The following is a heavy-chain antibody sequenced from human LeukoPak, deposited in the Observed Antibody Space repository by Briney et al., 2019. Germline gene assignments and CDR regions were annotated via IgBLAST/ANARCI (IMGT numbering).Heavy chain of an antibody. CDR3: ARVRTALGWFDP. J-gene: IGHJ5*02. CDR2: IYYSGST. CDR1: GGSISSYY. Sequence: SETLSLTCTVSGGSISSYYWSWIRQPPGKGLEWIGYIYYSGSTNYNPSLKSRVTISVDTSKNQFSLKLSSVTAADTAVYYRARVRTALGWFDPWGQGTLVTVSS. V-gene: IGHV4-59*01. D-gene: IGHD7-27*01.